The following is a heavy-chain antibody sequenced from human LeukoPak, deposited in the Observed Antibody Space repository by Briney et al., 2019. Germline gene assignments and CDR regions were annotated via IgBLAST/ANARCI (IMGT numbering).Heavy chain of an antibody. CDR1: GYTFTSYY. CDR2: INPSGGST. CDR3: ARDTSPGFDP. V-gene: IGHV1-46*01. Sequence: ASVTVSCKASGYTFTSYYMHWVRQAPGQGLEWMGIINPSGGSTSYAQKFQGGVTMTRDTSTSTVYMELSSLRSEDTAVYYCARDTSPGFDPWGQGTLVTVSS. J-gene: IGHJ5*02.